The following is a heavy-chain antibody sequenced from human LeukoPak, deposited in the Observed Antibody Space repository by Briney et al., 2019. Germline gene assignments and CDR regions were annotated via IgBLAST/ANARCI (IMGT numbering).Heavy chain of an antibody. Sequence: SETLSLTCTVSGGSISSYYWNWIRQPPGKGLEWVGYIYYSGYTNYNPSPKNRVTISSNTSKNQFSLKLSSVTAADTDVYYCARTTMVRGTYYMDVWGKGTTVTISS. CDR1: GGSISSYY. CDR2: IYYSGYT. J-gene: IGHJ6*03. CDR3: ARTTMVRGTYYMDV. D-gene: IGHD3-10*01. V-gene: IGHV4-59*01.